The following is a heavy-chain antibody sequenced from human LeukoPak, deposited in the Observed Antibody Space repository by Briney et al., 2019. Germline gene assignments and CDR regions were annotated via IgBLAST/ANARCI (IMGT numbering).Heavy chain of an antibody. Sequence: PGGSLRLSCAASGFTFSSYSMNWVRQAPGKGLEWVSSISSSSSYIYYADSVKGRFTISRDNAKNSLYLQMNSLKASDTAMYYCARTYCGGDCYYSYFDYWGQGTLVTVSS. CDR1: GFTFSSYS. V-gene: IGHV3-21*04. CDR3: ARTYCGGDCYYSYFDY. CDR2: ISSSSSYI. D-gene: IGHD2-21*02. J-gene: IGHJ4*02.